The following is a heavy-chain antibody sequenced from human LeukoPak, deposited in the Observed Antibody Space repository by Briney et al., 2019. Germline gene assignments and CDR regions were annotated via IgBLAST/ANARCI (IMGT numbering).Heavy chain of an antibody. Sequence: TGGSLRLSCAASGFTFSSYGMSWVRQAPGKGLEWVSSISSSSSYIYYADSVKGRFTISRDNAKKSLYLQMNSLRAEDTAVYYCARQGVGYDEPIDYWGQGTLVTVSS. CDR3: ARQGVGYDEPIDY. J-gene: IGHJ4*02. CDR1: GFTFSSYG. D-gene: IGHD5-12*01. V-gene: IGHV3-21*01. CDR2: ISSSSSYI.